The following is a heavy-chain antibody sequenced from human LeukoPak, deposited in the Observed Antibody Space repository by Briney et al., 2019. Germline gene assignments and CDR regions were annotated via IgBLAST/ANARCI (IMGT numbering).Heavy chain of an antibody. CDR3: AKDGPDIVVVVAATPPYFDY. CDR2: INPNSGGT. V-gene: IGHV1-2*02. D-gene: IGHD2-15*01. CDR1: GYTFTGYY. J-gene: IGHJ4*02. Sequence: GASVKVSCKASGYTFTGYYMHWVRQAPGQGLEWMGWINPNSGGTNYAQKFQGRVTMTRDTSISTAYMELSRLRSDDTAVYYCAKDGPDIVVVVAATPPYFDYWGQGTLVTVSA.